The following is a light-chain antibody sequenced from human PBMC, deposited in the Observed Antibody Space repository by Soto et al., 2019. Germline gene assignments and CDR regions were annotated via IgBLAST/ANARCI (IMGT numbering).Light chain of an antibody. CDR2: EVS. J-gene: IGLJ1*01. Sequence: STRSQPASVSGSPGQSITISCTGTSSDVGGYNYVSWYQQHPGKAPKLMIYEVSNRPSGVSNRFSGSKSGNTASLTISGLQAEDEADYYCSSYTSSSTLVFGTGTQ. V-gene: IGLV2-14*01. CDR3: SSYTSSSTLV. CDR1: SSDVGGYNY.